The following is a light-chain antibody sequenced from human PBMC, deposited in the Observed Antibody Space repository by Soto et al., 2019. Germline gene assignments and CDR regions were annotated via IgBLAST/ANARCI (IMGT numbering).Light chain of an antibody. CDR2: GAS. CDR1: QSVSNND. J-gene: IGKJ2*01. V-gene: IGKV3-20*01. CDR3: HHYSRSPPYT. Sequence: EIVLTQSPDTLSLSPGERATVSCRASQSVSNNDLAWYQQRPGQAPRLVLYGASTRPTGIPDRFSGSGSGTEFTLTISRLEPEDFAVYYCHHYSRSPPYTFGHGTKLDIK.